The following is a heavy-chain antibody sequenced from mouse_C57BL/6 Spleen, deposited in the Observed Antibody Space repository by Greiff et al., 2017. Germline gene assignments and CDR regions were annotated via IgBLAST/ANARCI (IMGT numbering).Heavy chain of an antibody. CDR3: ARVTTVVARNDY. J-gene: IGHJ2*01. V-gene: IGHV1-64*01. Sequence: QVQLQQPGAELVKPGASVKLSCKASGYTFTSYWMHWVKQRPGQGLEWIGMIHPNSGSTNSNEKFKSKATLTVDKSSSTAYMQLSSLTSEDAAVYYCARVTTVVARNDYWGQGTTLTVSS. D-gene: IGHD1-1*01. CDR1: GYTFTSYW. CDR2: IHPNSGST.